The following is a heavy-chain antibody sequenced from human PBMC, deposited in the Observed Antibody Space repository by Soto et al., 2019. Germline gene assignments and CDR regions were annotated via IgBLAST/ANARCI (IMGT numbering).Heavy chain of an antibody. D-gene: IGHD3-16*01. CDR3: ATPYYFNH. Sequence: GGSLRLSCAASGYTLSDYSMNWVRQAPGKGLEWVSYFGTSRKYIFYSDSVRGRFTVSRDNARNSLYLQIDSLGVEDTAVYYCATPYYFNHWGPGTLVTVSS. V-gene: IGHV3-21*05. J-gene: IGHJ1*01. CDR2: FGTSRKYI. CDR1: GYTLSDYS.